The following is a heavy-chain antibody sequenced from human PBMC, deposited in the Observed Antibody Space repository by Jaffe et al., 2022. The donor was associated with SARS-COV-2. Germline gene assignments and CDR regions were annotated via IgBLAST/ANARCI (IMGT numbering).Heavy chain of an antibody. D-gene: IGHD1-26*01. Sequence: QVQLQQWGAGLLKPSETLSLTCAVYGGSFSGYYWSWIRQPPGKGLEWIGEINHSGSTNYNPSLKSRVTISVDTSKNQFSLKLSSVTAADTAVYYCARKDAATNWFDPWGQGTLVTVSS. J-gene: IGHJ5*02. CDR2: INHSGST. V-gene: IGHV4-34*01. CDR3: ARKDAATNWFDP. CDR1: GGSFSGYY.